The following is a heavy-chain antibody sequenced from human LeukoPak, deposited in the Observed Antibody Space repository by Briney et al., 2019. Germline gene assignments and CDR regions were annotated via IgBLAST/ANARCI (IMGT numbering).Heavy chain of an antibody. CDR3: ARWGYSYGLDY. CDR1: GGSISSYY. Sequence: SETLSLTCTVSGGSISSYYWSWIRQPPGKGLEWIGYIYYSGSTNHNPSLKSRVTMSVDTSKNQVSLKLRFVTAADTAVYYCARWGYSYGLDYWGQGTLVTVSS. V-gene: IGHV4-59*01. D-gene: IGHD5-18*01. J-gene: IGHJ4*02. CDR2: IYYSGST.